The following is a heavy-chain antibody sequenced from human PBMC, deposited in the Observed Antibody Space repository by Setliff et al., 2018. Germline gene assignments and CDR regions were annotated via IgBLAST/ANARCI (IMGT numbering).Heavy chain of an antibody. Sequence: SCTVSGGAIGNNIYYWGWIRQPPGKGLEWIGSIYFSGSTYYNPSLKSRVSMSVDSSKNQFSLNLNSVTAADTGVYYCARHVGPADRADYFQHWGQGTLVTVSS. CDR1: GGAIGNNIYY. V-gene: IGHV4-39*01. CDR3: ARHVGPADRADYFQH. J-gene: IGHJ1*01. CDR2: IYFSGST.